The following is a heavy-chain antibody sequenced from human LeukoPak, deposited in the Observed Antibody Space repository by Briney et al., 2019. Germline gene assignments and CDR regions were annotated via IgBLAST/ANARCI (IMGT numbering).Heavy chain of an antibody. Sequence: SETLSLTCTVSGGSISSSSYYWGWTRHPPGKGLEWIGSIYYSGSTYYNPSLKSRVTISVDTSKNQFSLKLSSVTAADTAVYYCARGCSGGSCYVNLGIDYWGQGTLVTVSS. CDR3: ARGCSGGSCYVNLGIDY. CDR2: IYYSGST. CDR1: GGSISSSSYY. V-gene: IGHV4-39*01. J-gene: IGHJ4*02. D-gene: IGHD2-15*01.